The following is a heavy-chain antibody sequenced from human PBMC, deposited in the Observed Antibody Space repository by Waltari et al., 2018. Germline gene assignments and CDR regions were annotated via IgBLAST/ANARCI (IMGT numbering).Heavy chain of an antibody. CDR3: ARVRGIAARRALDY. D-gene: IGHD6-6*01. Sequence: QVQLVQSGAEVKKPGASVKVSCKASGYTFTSYDINWVRQATGQGLEWRGWMNPNSVNTGYAQTVQGRVTMTRNTSISTAYMGLSSLGSEDTAVYYCARVRGIAARRALDYWGQGTLVTVSS. CDR1: GYTFTSYD. J-gene: IGHJ4*02. V-gene: IGHV1-8*01. CDR2: MNPNSVNT.